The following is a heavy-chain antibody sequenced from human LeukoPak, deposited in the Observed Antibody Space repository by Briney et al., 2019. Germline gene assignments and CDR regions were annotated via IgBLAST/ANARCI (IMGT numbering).Heavy chain of an antibody. J-gene: IGHJ3*02. CDR2: IWHDGSNK. CDR1: GFTFSDYG. Sequence: GGSLRLSCAASGFTFSDYGLHWVRQAPGKGLEWVALIWHDGSNKYYADSVKGRFTISRDNSKNTLYLQMNSLRAEDTAVYYCAREISRTGAFDIWGQGTMVTVSS. CDR3: AREISRTGAFDI. D-gene: IGHD3-3*02. V-gene: IGHV3-30*02.